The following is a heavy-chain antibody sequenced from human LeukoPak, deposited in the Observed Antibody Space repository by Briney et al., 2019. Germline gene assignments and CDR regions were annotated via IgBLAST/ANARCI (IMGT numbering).Heavy chain of an antibody. Sequence: GESLKISCKGSGYSFTNYWIGWVRQMPGKGLEWMGIIYPGDSDTRYSPSFQGQVTISADKSITTAYLHWSSLKASDTAMYYCARSMTRIVEDAFDIWGQGTMVTVSS. J-gene: IGHJ3*02. CDR3: ARSMTRIVEDAFDI. CDR2: IYPGDSDT. V-gene: IGHV5-51*01. D-gene: IGHD3-22*01. CDR1: GYSFTNYW.